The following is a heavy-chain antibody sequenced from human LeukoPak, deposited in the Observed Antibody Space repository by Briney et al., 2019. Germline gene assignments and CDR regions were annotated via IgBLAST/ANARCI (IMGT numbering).Heavy chain of an antibody. Sequence: PSETLSLTCTVSGGSISSYIYYWSWIRQPAGKGLEWIGRIYTSGSTNYNPSLKSRVTISVDTSKNQFSLKLSSVTAADTAVYYCARVGGDYDSSGYYYSYYYMDVWGKGTTVTVSS. J-gene: IGHJ6*03. CDR2: IYTSGST. CDR1: GGSISSYIYY. V-gene: IGHV4-61*02. CDR3: ARVGGDYDSSGYYYSYYYMDV. D-gene: IGHD3-22*01.